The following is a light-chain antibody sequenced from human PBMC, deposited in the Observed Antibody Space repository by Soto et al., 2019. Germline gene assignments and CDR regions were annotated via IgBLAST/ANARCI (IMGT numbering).Light chain of an antibody. CDR2: KAS. J-gene: IGKJ1*01. V-gene: IGKV1-5*03. CDR1: QSISSW. Sequence: DIQMTQSPSTLSASVGDRVTITCRASQSISSWLAWYQQKPGQAPKLLIYKASTLQSGVPSRFSGSGSGTEFTLAISCLQPDDSATYYCQQYNDNWTFGQGTKVEIK. CDR3: QQYNDNWT.